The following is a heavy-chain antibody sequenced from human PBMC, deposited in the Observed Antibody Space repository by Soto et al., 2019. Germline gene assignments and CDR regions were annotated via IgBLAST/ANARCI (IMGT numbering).Heavy chain of an antibody. J-gene: IGHJ5*02. CDR3: ATSEVTASMGGWFAT. D-gene: IGHD2-2*01. Sequence: QVHLLQSGPEIKKPGASVKVSCKASGFSLSDDGINWMRQAPGQGLDWVGWISPYIDNTNYAQKFQDRVTLTTDTATSTAYMELRSLRSDETAVYYCATSEVTASMGGWFATWGQGTLVTVSA. V-gene: IGHV1-18*01. CDR2: ISPYIDNT. CDR1: GFSLSDDG.